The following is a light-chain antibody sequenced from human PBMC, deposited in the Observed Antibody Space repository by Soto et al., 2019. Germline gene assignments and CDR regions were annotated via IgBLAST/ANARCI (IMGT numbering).Light chain of an antibody. Sequence: EIVLTQSPSTLSLSPGERASLSCRASQSVSNSYLAWYQQKPGQAPRLLIYGASSRATGIPDRFSGSGSGTDVTLTISRLEPEDLAVYYGQQYGNSPRTFGQGTKLVIK. CDR3: QQYGNSPRT. V-gene: IGKV3-20*01. CDR1: QSVSNSY. CDR2: GAS. J-gene: IGKJ2*01.